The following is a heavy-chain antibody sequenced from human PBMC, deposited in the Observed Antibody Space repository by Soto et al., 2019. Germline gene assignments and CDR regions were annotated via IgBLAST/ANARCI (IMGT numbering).Heavy chain of an antibody. CDR1: GGSISSYY. D-gene: IGHD6-19*01. V-gene: IGHV4-59*01. CDR3: AKWLVGRGYWFDP. CDR2: IYYSGST. J-gene: IGHJ5*02. Sequence: QVQLQESGPGLVKPSETLSLTCTVSGGSISSYYWSWIRQPPGKGLEWIGYIYYSGSTNYNPSLKSRVTLPVDSSKNQFSLRLSSVTAADTAVYYWAKWLVGRGYWFDPWGQGTLVTVSS.